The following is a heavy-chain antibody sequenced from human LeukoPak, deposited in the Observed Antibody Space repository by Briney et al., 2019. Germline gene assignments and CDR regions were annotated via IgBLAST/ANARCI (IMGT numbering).Heavy chain of an antibody. CDR2: IYHSGST. Sequence: PSETLSLTCTVSGGSISGYYWSWIRQPPGKGLEWIGYIYHSGSTNYNPSLKSRVTISVDTSKNQFSLNLKSVTAADTAVYYCARGARRNDYWGQGTLVTVAS. V-gene: IGHV4-59*01. J-gene: IGHJ4*02. CDR3: ARGARRNDY. CDR1: GGSISGYY.